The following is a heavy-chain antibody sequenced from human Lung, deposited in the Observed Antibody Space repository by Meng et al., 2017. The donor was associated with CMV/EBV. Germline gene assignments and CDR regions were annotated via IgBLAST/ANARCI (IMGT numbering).Heavy chain of an antibody. Sequence: SVXVSXXASGFTFTAHYIHWVRQALGQGLEWMGWINPNSGGANYAQKFQGRVTMTRDTSISTAYMELSGLTSDDTAVYFCARDHEHQPLLYNWVDPWGQGXLVTVSS. D-gene: IGHD2-2*01. V-gene: IGHV1-2*02. CDR1: GFTFTAHY. CDR2: INPNSGGA. J-gene: IGHJ5*02. CDR3: ARDHEHQPLLYNWVDP.